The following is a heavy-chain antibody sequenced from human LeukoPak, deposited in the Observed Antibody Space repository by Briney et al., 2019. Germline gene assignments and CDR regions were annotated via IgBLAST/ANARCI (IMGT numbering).Heavy chain of an antibody. Sequence: ASETLSLTCTVSGGSISSYYWSWIRQPPGKGLEWIGYIYYSGSTNYNPSLKSRVTISVDTSKNQFSLKLSSVTAADTAVYYCARARGYSYGGRNYYYYGMDVWGQGTTVTVSS. CDR3: ARARGYSYGGRNYYYYGMDV. J-gene: IGHJ6*02. V-gene: IGHV4-59*12. CDR1: GGSISSYY. D-gene: IGHD5-18*01. CDR2: IYYSGST.